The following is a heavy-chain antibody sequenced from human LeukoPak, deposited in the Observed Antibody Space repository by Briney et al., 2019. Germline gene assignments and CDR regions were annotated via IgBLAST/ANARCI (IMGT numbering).Heavy chain of an antibody. J-gene: IGHJ5*02. V-gene: IGHV4-59*01. D-gene: IGHD3-22*01. CDR3: ASAVLKSDYYDSSGYYHWFDP. Sequence: SETLSLTCTVSGGSISSYYWSWIRQPPGKGLEWIGYIYYSGSTNDNPSLKSRVTISVDTSKNQFSLKLSSVTAADTAVYYCASAVLKSDYYDSSGYYHWFDPWGQGTLVTVSS. CDR1: GGSISSYY. CDR2: IYYSGST.